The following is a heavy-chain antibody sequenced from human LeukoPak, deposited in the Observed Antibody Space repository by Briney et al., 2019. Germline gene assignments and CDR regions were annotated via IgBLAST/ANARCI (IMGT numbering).Heavy chain of an antibody. Sequence: GGSLRLSCAASGFTFSSYSMNWVRQAPGKGLEWVSSISSSSSYIYYADSVKGRFTISRDNAKNSLYLQMNSLRAEDTAVYYCARVLLWFGEFNQGFDYWGQGTLVTVSS. D-gene: IGHD3-10*01. CDR2: ISSSSSYI. CDR1: GFTFSSYS. J-gene: IGHJ4*02. V-gene: IGHV3-21*01. CDR3: ARVLLWFGEFNQGFDY.